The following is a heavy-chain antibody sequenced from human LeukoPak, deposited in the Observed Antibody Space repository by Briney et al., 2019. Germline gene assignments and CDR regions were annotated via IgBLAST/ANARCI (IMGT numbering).Heavy chain of an antibody. D-gene: IGHD5-18*01. CDR3: ARVFGYSYGLGFFVY. Sequence: PGGSLRLSCAASGFTFDDYGMSWVRQVPGKGLEWVSGINWNGGSTGYADSVKGRFTISRDNAKNSLYLQMNSLRAEDTALYYCARVFGYSYGLGFFVYSGQGTLVTVSS. V-gene: IGHV3-20*04. CDR2: INWNGGST. J-gene: IGHJ4*02. CDR1: GFTFDDYG.